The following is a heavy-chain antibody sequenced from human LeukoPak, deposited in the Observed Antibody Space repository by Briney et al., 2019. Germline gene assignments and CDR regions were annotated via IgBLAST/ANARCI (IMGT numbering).Heavy chain of an antibody. D-gene: IGHD3-10*01. CDR2: VNDSGST. J-gene: IGHJ6*03. CDR1: GGSFSGYY. Sequence: SETLSLTCGVYGGSFSGYYWSWIRQPPGKGLEWIGEVNDSGSTTYNPSLKSRLTISVNASKKQFSLRLSSVTAADTAVYYCARGAYGSGTYCSSYFYYMDASDKGTTVTVFS. V-gene: IGHV4-34*01. CDR3: ARGAYGSGTYCSSYFYYMDA.